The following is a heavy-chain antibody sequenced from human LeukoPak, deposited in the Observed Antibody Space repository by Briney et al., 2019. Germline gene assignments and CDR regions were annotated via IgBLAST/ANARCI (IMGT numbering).Heavy chain of an antibody. CDR2: ISTSSSTI. CDR3: ARGNKGVYYDFWSGYYPTKQDDAFDI. CDR1: GFTFHTYS. Sequence: PGGSLRLSCAASGFTFHTYSMNWVRQAPGKGLEWVSYISTSSSTIYYADSVKGRFTISRDNAKNSLYLQMNSLRAEDTAVYYCARGNKGVYYDFWSGYYPTKQDDAFDIWGQGTMVTVSS. V-gene: IGHV3-48*04. D-gene: IGHD3-3*01. J-gene: IGHJ3*02.